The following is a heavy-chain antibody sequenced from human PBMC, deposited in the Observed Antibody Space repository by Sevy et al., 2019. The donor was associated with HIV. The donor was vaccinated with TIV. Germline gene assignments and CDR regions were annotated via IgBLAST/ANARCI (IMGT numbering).Heavy chain of an antibody. CDR2: INPNSGDT. J-gene: IGHJ4*02. D-gene: IGHD1-26*01. V-gene: IGHV1-2*02. CDR3: ARGRSLSGTNSGFGC. Sequence: ASVKVSCKASGYTFIGYYMHWLRQAPGQGLEWMGWINPNSGDTDYAQKFQSRVTMTRDTSMSTAYMEMSSVRSDDTAVYYCARGRSLSGTNSGFGCWGQGTLVTVSS. CDR1: GYTFIGYY.